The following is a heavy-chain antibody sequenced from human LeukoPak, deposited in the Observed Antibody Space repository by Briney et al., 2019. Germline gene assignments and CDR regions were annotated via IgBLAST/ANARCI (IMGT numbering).Heavy chain of an antibody. J-gene: IGHJ5*02. Sequence: PGGSLRLSCAASGFTFSSYAMSWDRQAPGKGLEWVSAISGSGGSTYYADSVKGRFTISRDNSKNTLYLQMNSLRAEDTAVYYCAKSGSYYPHYNWFDPWGQGTLVTVSS. CDR2: ISGSGGST. D-gene: IGHD1-26*01. V-gene: IGHV3-23*01. CDR3: AKSGSYYPHYNWFDP. CDR1: GFTFSSYA.